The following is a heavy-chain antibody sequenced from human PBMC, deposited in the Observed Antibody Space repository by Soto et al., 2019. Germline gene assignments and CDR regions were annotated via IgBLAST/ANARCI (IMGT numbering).Heavy chain of an antibody. V-gene: IGHV4-59*11. J-gene: IGHJ4*02. CDR1: GGSISNLY. CDR3: ALAPGDDHWHAYFDY. Sequence: SETLSLTCPVSGGSISNLYWSWIRQPPGKGLEWLGYIYNNGRTNYNPSLKSRATISGRTSKDLFALRLSFVAAADTVVYFCALAPGDDHWHAYFDYWGQGTQVTVSS. D-gene: IGHD3-16*01. CDR2: IYNNGRT.